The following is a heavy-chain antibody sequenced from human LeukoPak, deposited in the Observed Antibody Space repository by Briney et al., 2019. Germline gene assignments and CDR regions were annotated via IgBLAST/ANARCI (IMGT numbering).Heavy chain of an antibody. CDR2: IYYSGST. V-gene: IGHV4-30-4*01. CDR3: ARGWGPPMVRGAVYFDY. CDR1: GGSLSSGDYY. J-gene: IGHJ4*02. D-gene: IGHD3-10*01. Sequence: PSETLSLTCTVSGGSLSSGDYYWSWIRQPPGKGLECIGYIYYSGSTYYNPSLKSRVTISVDTSKNQFSLKLSSVTAADTAAYYCARGWGPPMVRGAVYFDYWGQGTLVTVSS.